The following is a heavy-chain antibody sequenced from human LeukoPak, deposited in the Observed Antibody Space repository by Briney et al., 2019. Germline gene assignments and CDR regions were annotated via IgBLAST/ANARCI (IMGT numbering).Heavy chain of an antibody. CDR3: ARDYLPYSSSWYCGY. CDR2: IRYDGSNK. D-gene: IGHD6-13*01. Sequence: GGSLRLSCAASGFTFSSYGMHWVRQAPGKGLEWVAFIRYDGSNKYYADSVKGRFTISRDNSKNTLYLQMNSLRAEDTAVYYCARDYLPYSSSWYCGYWGQGTLVTVSS. J-gene: IGHJ4*02. CDR1: GFTFSSYG. V-gene: IGHV3-30*02.